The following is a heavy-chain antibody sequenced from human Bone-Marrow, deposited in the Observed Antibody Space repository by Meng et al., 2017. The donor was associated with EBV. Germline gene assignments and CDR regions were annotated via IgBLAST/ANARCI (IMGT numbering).Heavy chain of an antibody. J-gene: IGHJ4*02. CDR1: GGSFSSSNW. V-gene: IGHV4-4*02. Sequence: QVQLQESGPGLVRPSGTLSRTCAVSGGSFSSSNWWSWVRQPPGKGLEWIGEISQGGTTYYDPSLESRVTMFVDKVKNQLSLRVSSVTAADTAVYYCASHLTMSGTRGFDYWGPGTLVTV. D-gene: IGHD1-26*01. CDR2: ISQGGTT. CDR3: ASHLTMSGTRGFDY.